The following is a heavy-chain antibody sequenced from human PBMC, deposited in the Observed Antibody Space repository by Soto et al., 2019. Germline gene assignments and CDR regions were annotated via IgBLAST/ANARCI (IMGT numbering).Heavy chain of an antibody. CDR2: IWYDGSNK. CDR1: GFTFNNYG. D-gene: IGHD3-10*01. V-gene: IGHV3-33*01. J-gene: IGHJ4*02. CDR3: AGSGSYRWFDY. Sequence: QVQLVESGGGVVQPGRSLRLSCAASGFTFNNYGMHWVRQAPGKGLEWVAIIWYDGSNKYYADSVKGRFTISRDNSKNTLYLQTNSLRAEDTAVYYCAGSGSYRWFDYWGQGTLVTVSS.